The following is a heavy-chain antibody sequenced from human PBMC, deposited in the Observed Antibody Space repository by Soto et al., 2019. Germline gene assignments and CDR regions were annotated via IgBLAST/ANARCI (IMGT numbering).Heavy chain of an antibody. D-gene: IGHD4-17*01. V-gene: IGHV1-69*06. CDR1: GGTFSSYA. CDR2: IIPIFGTA. CDR3: ARRGTTVVTLDAFDI. Sequence: SVKVSCKASGGTFSSYAISWVRQAPGQGLEWMGGIIPIFGTANYAQKFQGRVTITADKSTSTAYMELSSLRSEDTAVYYCARRGTTVVTLDAFDIWGQGTMVTVSS. J-gene: IGHJ3*02.